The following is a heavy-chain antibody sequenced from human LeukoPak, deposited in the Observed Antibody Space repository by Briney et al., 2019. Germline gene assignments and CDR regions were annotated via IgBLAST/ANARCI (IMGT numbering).Heavy chain of an antibody. V-gene: IGHV1-8*03. CDR1: GYTFTGYY. J-gene: IGHJ6*03. Sequence: ASVKVSCKASGYTFTGYYMHWVRQATGQGLEWMGWMNPNSGNTGYAQKFQGRVTITRNTSISTAYMELSSLRSEDTAVYYCARGSGSSWYYYYYYMDVWGKGTTVTVSS. CDR2: MNPNSGNT. CDR3: ARGSGSSWYYYYYYMDV. D-gene: IGHD6-13*01.